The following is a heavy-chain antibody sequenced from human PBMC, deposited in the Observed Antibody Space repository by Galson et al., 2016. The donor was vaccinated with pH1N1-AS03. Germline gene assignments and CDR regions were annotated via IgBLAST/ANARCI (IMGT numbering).Heavy chain of an antibody. V-gene: IGHV3-53*01. CDR3: ARLRVVVVPAALGGSDYFDS. Sequence: SLRLSCAASGFTVSSNYMSWVRQAPGKGLEWVSVIYSGGIPYYADSVKGRFTISRDSSKNTLYLQMNSLRAEDTAVYYCARLRVVVVPAALGGSDYFDSWGQGTLVTVSS. D-gene: IGHD2-2*01. CDR1: GFTVSSNY. CDR2: IYSGGIP. J-gene: IGHJ4*02.